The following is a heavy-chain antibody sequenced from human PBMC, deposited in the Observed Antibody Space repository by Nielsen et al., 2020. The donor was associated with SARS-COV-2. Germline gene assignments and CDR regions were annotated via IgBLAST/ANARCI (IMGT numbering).Heavy chain of an antibody. Sequence: WVRQAPGQGLEWMGIINPSGGSTSYAQKFQGRVTMTRDTSTSTVYMELSSLRSEDTAVYYCARSWTTVSATYFDYWGQGTLVTVSS. D-gene: IGHD4-11*01. V-gene: IGHV1-46*01. CDR3: ARSWTTVSATYFDY. CDR2: INPSGGST. J-gene: IGHJ4*02.